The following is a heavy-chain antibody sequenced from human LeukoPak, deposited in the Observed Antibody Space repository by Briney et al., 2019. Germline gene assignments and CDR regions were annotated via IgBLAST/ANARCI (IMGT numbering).Heavy chain of an antibody. CDR3: AEDRWRGSSWPYYFDY. V-gene: IGHV3-23*01. Sequence: PGGSLRLSXAASGFTFSSYAMSWVRQAPGKGLEWVSAISGSGGSTYYADSVKGRFTISRDNSKNTLYLQMNSLRAEDTAVYYCAEDRWRGSSWPYYFDYWGQGTLVTVSS. D-gene: IGHD6-13*01. CDR1: GFTFSSYA. CDR2: ISGSGGST. J-gene: IGHJ4*02.